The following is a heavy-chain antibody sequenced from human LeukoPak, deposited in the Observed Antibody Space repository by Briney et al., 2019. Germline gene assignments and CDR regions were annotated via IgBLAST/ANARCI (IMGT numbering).Heavy chain of an antibody. Sequence: QSGGSLRPSCAASGFTCSSYAMSWVRQAPGKGLEWVSAISGSGGSTYYADSVKGRFTISRDNSKNTLYLQMNSLRAEDTAVYYCAKDREYSINGIFDYWGQGTLVTVSS. V-gene: IGHV3-23*01. J-gene: IGHJ4*02. CDR1: GFTCSSYA. CDR2: ISGSGGST. D-gene: IGHD6-6*01. CDR3: AKDREYSINGIFDY.